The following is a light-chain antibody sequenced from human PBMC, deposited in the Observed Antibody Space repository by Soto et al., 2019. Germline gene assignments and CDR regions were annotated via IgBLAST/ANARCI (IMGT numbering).Light chain of an antibody. Sequence: EIVLTKPLGTLSLYTGERATLSCRVRQSVSSSYLTWYQQKPGQAPRLLIYGASSRASGIPDRFSGSGSGTDFTLTISSLEPEDFAVYYCQQYGSSPWTFGQGTKVDIK. J-gene: IGKJ1*01. CDR2: GAS. CDR3: QQYGSSPWT. V-gene: IGKV3-20*01. CDR1: QSVSSSY.